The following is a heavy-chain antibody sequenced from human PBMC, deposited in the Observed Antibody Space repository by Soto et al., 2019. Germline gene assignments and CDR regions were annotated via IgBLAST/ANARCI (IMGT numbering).Heavy chain of an antibody. J-gene: IGHJ4*02. CDR3: AIAYSSSWYHTGY. CDR1: GFTFSSYG. D-gene: IGHD6-13*01. V-gene: IGHV3-33*01. CDR2: IWYDGSNK. Sequence: QVQLVESGGGVVQPGRSLRLSCAASGFTFSSYGMHWVRQAPGKGLEWVAVIWYDGSNKYYADSVKGRFTISRDNSKNTLYLQMNSLRAEDTAVYYCAIAYSSSWYHTGYWGQGTLVTVSS.